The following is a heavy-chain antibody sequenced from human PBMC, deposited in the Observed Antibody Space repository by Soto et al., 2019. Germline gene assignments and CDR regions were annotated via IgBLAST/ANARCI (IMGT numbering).Heavy chain of an antibody. J-gene: IGHJ4*02. V-gene: IGHV3-23*01. CDR2: IDGSGGDI. Sequence: GGSLRLSCAASGFTFSSYPLGWVRQAPGTGLEWVSVIDGSGGDISLADSVKGRFTISRDNSKSTLFLQMDSLRVEDTAVYYCAKGSAPLCSGVSCYPFDRWGQGTLVTVSS. D-gene: IGHD2-15*01. CDR3: AKGSAPLCSGVSCYPFDR. CDR1: GFTFSSYP.